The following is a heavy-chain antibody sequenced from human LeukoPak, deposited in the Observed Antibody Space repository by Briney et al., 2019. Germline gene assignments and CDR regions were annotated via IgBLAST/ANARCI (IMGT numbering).Heavy chain of an antibody. CDR3: TTDLPELRFLEWLPYYYYGMDV. J-gene: IGHJ6*02. V-gene: IGHV3-49*04. CDR1: GFTFGDYA. Sequence: GGSLRLSCTASGFTFGDYAMSWVRQAPGKGLEWVGFIRSKAYGGTTEYAASVKGRFTISRDDSKSIAYLQMNSLKTEDTAVYYCTTDLPELRFLEWLPYYYYGMDVWGQGTTVTVSS. CDR2: IRSKAYGGTT. D-gene: IGHD3-3*01.